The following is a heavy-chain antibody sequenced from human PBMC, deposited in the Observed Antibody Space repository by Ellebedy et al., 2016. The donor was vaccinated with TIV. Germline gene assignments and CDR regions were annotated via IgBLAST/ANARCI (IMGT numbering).Heavy chain of an antibody. CDR1: AGSITTSTYY. Sequence: SETLSLTXSVSAGSITTSTYYWGWIRQPPGKGLGRIGSIFYSGTPYYNLSLKSRVTISVDTSKTQFSLKVSSVTAADTAVYYCASGQFDDMAVWGQGTTVTVSS. CDR2: IFYSGTP. V-gene: IGHV4-39*01. D-gene: IGHD3-10*01. J-gene: IGHJ6*02. CDR3: ASGQFDDMAV.